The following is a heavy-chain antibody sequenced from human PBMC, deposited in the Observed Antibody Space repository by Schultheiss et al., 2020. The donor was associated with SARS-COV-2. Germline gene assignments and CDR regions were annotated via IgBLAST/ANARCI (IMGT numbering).Heavy chain of an antibody. CDR2: INPNSGGT. CDR1: GYTFTSYG. V-gene: IGHV1-8*02. CDR3: VRENWYFVL. Sequence: ASVKVSCKASGYTFTSYGISWVRQAPGQGLEWMGWINPNSGGTNYAQKFQGRVTMTRNTSISTAYMELSSLRSEDTAIYYCVRENWYFVLWGRGTLVTVSS. J-gene: IGHJ2*01.